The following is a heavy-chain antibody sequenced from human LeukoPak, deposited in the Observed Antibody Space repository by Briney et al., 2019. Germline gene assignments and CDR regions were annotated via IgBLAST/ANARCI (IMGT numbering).Heavy chain of an antibody. V-gene: IGHV1-69*13. CDR2: IIPIFGTA. CDR1: GGTFSSYA. D-gene: IGHD3-3*01. CDR3: ARVKEGSITISGVVTNPNWFDP. Sequence: GASVKVSCKASGGTFSSYAISWVRQAPGQGLEWMGGIIPIFGTANYAQKFRGRVTITADESTSTAYMELSSLRSEDTAVYYCARVKEGSITISGVVTNPNWFDPWGQGTLVTVSS. J-gene: IGHJ5*02.